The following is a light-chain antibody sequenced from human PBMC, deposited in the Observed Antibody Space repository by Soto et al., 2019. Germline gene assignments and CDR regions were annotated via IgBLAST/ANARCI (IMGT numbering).Light chain of an antibody. V-gene: IGKV1-5*01. CDR3: QQYNSYSGA. Sequence: DIQMTQSPSTLSASVGDRITIACRASQTINDWLAWYQQKPGKAPKLLIYDASSLESGVPSRFSGSGSGTEFTLTINSLQPADFATYYCQQYNSYSGAFGQGTKVEIK. CDR1: QTINDW. J-gene: IGKJ1*01. CDR2: DAS.